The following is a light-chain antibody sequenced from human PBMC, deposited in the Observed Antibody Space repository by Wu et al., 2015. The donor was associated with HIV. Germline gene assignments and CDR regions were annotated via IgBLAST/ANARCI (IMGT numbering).Light chain of an antibody. Sequence: EIVLTQSPATLSLSPGERATLSCRASESVSTYLAWYQKKPGQAPRLLIYDASNRATGIPARFSGSGSGTDFTLTISSLEPEDFAVYFCQKRDTWPITFGQGTRLEIK. V-gene: IGKV3-11*01. CDR3: QKRDTWPIT. CDR1: ESVSTY. J-gene: IGKJ5*01. CDR2: DAS.